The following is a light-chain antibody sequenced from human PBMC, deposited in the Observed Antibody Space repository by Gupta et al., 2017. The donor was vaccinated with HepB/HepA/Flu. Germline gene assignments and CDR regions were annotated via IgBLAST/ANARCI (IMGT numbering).Light chain of an antibody. J-gene: IGLJ2*01. CDR1: KLGDKY. Sequence: SYDLTQPPSVSVSPGQTASIPCTGDKLGDKYACWYQQKPGQSPVLVIYQDSKRPSGIPERFSGSNSGNTATLTISGTQAMDEADYYCQAWDSSTEGVVFGGGTKLTVL. V-gene: IGLV3-1*01. CDR3: QAWDSSTEGVV. CDR2: QDS.